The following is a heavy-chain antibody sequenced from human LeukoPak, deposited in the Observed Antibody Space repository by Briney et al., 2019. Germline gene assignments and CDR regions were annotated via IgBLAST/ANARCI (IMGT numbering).Heavy chain of an antibody. V-gene: IGHV4-59*01. CDR2: IYYSGST. Sequence: SETLSLTCTVSGGSTNFYYWSWIRQPPGKGLEWIGYIYYSGSTNYNPSLKSRVTISVDTSKNQFSLKLSSVTAADTAVYYCASSVPAGGNWFDPWGQGTLVTVSS. CDR3: ASSVPAGGNWFDP. J-gene: IGHJ5*02. D-gene: IGHD2-2*01. CDR1: GGSTNFYY.